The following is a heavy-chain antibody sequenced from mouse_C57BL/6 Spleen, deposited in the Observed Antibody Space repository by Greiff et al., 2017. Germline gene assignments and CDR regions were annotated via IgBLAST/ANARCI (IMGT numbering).Heavy chain of an antibody. V-gene: IGHV5-17*01. CDR3: ARGSSGYWFAY. Sequence: EVKLMESGGGLVKPGGSLKLSCAASGFTFSDYGIHWVRQAPEKGLEWVAYISSGSSTIYYADTVKGRFTISRDNAKNTLFLQMTSLRSEDTAMYYCARGSSGYWFAYWGQGTLVTVSA. D-gene: IGHD3-2*02. J-gene: IGHJ3*01. CDR2: ISSGSSTI. CDR1: GFTFSDYG.